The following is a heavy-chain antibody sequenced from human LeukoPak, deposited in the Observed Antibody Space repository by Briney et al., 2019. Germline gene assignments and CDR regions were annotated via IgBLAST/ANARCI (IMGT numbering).Heavy chain of an antibody. CDR3: ARDLYYYDSSARGAFDI. Sequence: SETLSLTCTVSGGSISSYYWSWIRQPPGKGLEWIGYIYYIGNTNYNPSLKSRVTISLDTPKNQFSLKLSSVTAADTAVYYCARDLYYYDSSARGAFDIWGQGTMVTVSS. D-gene: IGHD3-22*01. V-gene: IGHV4-59*01. J-gene: IGHJ3*02. CDR2: IYYIGNT. CDR1: GGSISSYY.